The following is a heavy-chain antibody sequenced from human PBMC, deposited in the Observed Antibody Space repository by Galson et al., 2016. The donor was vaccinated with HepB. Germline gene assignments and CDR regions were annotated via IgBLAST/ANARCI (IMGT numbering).Heavy chain of an antibody. CDR3: AKGELQPPGSLYNDYYYIDV. Sequence: SLRLSCAASGFTFSTYGMSWVRQAPGKGLEWVSSVSGRGGGNYADSVKGRFTISRDNSEKTLYLHMNSLRVEDTALYYCAKGELQPPGSLYNDYYYIDVWGPGTTVSVSS. V-gene: IGHV3-23*01. D-gene: IGHD3-10*01. J-gene: IGHJ6*03. CDR1: GFTFSTYG. CDR2: VSGRGGG.